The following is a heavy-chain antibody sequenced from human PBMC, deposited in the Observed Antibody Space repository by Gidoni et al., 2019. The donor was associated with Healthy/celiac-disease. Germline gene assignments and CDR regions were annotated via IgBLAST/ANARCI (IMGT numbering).Heavy chain of an antibody. D-gene: IGHD3-22*01. Sequence: QVQLVESGGGVVQPGRSLRLSCAASGFTFSSYAMHWVRQAPGKGLEWVAVISYDGSNKYYADSVKGRFTISRDNSKNTLYLQMNSLRAEDTAVYYCARGVDDSSGYYYGNEYFQHWGQGTLDTVSS. CDR3: ARGVDDSSGYYYGNEYFQH. CDR1: GFTFSSYA. V-gene: IGHV3-30-3*01. J-gene: IGHJ1*01. CDR2: ISYDGSNK.